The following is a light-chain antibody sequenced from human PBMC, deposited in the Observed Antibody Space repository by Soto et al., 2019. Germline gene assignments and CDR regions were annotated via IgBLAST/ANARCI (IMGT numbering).Light chain of an antibody. Sequence: QAVVTQEPSLTVSPGGTVTLTCGSSTGAVTSGHYPYWFQQKPGQAPRTLIYDTSNKHSWTPGRFSGSLLGGKAALSLSGAQPEDEAEYYCLLSYSGGEGVFGGGTQLTVL. J-gene: IGLJ2*01. CDR1: TGAVTSGHY. CDR3: LLSYSGGEGV. V-gene: IGLV7-46*01. CDR2: DTS.